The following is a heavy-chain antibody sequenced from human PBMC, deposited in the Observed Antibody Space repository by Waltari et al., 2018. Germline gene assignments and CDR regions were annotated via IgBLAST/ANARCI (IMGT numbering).Heavy chain of an antibody. Sequence: QVQLQESGPGLVKPSETLSLTCTVSGGSISSYYWSWIRQPPGKGLEWIGYIYYSGSTHYYPSLQSRVTISVDTSKNQCSLKLSSVTAADTAVYYCARGYSGYDLGDYYYYYMDVWGKGTTVTISS. V-gene: IGHV4-59*01. D-gene: IGHD5-12*01. CDR2: IYYSGST. CDR1: GGSISSYY. CDR3: ARGYSGYDLGDYYYYYMDV. J-gene: IGHJ6*03.